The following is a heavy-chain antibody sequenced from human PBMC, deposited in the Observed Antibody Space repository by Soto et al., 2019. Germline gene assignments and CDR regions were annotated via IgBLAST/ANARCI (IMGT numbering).Heavy chain of an antibody. CDR1: GYTFSSSY. CDR2: INPSGFST. Sequence: QVQLVQSGAEVKKPGASVKISCKASGYTFSSSYIHWVQQAPGQGLEWMGLINPSGFSTDYAQTFQGRVTVTRDTSTSTVYMELSSLRSEDTAVYYCASGGYTYGFSAMDVWGPGTTVAVSS. CDR3: ASGGYTYGFSAMDV. J-gene: IGHJ6*02. D-gene: IGHD5-18*01. V-gene: IGHV1-46*01.